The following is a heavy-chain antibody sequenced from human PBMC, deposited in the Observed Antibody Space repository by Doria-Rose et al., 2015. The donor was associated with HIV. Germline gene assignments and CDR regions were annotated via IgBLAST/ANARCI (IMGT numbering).Heavy chain of an antibody. CDR2: IFSDGER. Sequence: QESGPVLVKPTETLTLTCTVSGVSLSSPGMGVSWIRQPPGKALEWLANIFSDGERSYKTSLKSRLTISRGTPKSQVVLTMTDMDPVDTATYYCARIKSSRWYHKYYFDFWGQGTLVIVSA. V-gene: IGHV2-26*01. D-gene: IGHD6-13*01. CDR3: ARIKSSRWYHKYYFDF. CDR1: GVSLSSPGMG. J-gene: IGHJ4*02.